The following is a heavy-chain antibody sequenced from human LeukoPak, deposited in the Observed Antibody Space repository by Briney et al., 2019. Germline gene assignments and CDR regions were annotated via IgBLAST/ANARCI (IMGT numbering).Heavy chain of an antibody. J-gene: IGHJ4*02. CDR3: ARDSEMLGAL. CDR1: GYTFTGYY. CDR2: INPNSGGT. D-gene: IGHD1-26*01. Sequence: ASVTVSCKASGYTFTGYYMHWVRQAPGRGLEWMGWINPNSGGTNYAQKFQGRVTMTRDTSISTAYMELSRLRSDDTAVYYCARDSEMLGALWGQGTLVTVSS. V-gene: IGHV1-2*02.